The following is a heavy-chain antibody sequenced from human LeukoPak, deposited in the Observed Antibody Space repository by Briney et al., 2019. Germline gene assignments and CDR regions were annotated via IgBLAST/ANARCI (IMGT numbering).Heavy chain of an antibody. CDR3: AKDRDDFWSGYYTYYYGMDV. CDR1: GFTFSSYG. V-gene: IGHV3-23*01. CDR2: ISGSGGST. D-gene: IGHD3-3*01. Sequence: GRSLRLSCAASGFTFSSYGMHLVRQAPGKGLEWVSAISGSGGSTYYADSVKGRFTISRDNSKNTLYLQMNSLRAEDTAVYYCAKDRDDFWSGYYTYYYGMDVWGQGTTVTVSS. J-gene: IGHJ6*02.